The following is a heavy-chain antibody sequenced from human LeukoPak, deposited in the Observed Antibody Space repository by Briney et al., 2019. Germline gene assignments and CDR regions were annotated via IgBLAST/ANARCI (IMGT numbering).Heavy chain of an antibody. V-gene: IGHV3-48*03. J-gene: IGHJ6*04. Sequence: GGSLRLSCAASGFSFSSYEMNWVRQAPGKGLEWISYISASGSLTHYADSVEGRFTISRDNAKNSLYLQMNNPRGEDTGLYYCARGGTPIYSSGWVYMDVWGKGTTVTISS. D-gene: IGHD6-25*01. CDR1: GFSFSSYE. CDR2: ISASGSLT. CDR3: ARGGTPIYSSGWVYMDV.